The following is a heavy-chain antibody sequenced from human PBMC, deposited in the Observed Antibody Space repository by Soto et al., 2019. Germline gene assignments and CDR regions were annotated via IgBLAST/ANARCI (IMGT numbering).Heavy chain of an antibody. CDR1: GGSISSYY. V-gene: IGHV4-59*01. J-gene: IGHJ2*01. CDR3: ARTNCGGDCFQFGLYWYFDL. D-gene: IGHD2-21*01. CDR2: IYYSGST. Sequence: QVQLQESGPGLVKPSETLSLTCTVSGGSISSYYWSWIRQPPGKGLEWIGYIYYSGSTNYNPSLKSRVTISVDTSKNPYSLKQSSVTAADTAVYYCARTNCGGDCFQFGLYWYFDLWGRGTLVTVSS.